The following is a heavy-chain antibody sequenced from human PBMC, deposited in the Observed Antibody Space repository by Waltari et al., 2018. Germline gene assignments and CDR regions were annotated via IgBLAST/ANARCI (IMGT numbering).Heavy chain of an antibody. Sequence: EVQLVESGGGLVQPGRSLRLSCTASGFTFGDYAMSWVRQAPGKGLEWVGFIRSKAYGGTTEYAASVKGRFTISRDDSKSIAYLQMNSLKTEDTAVYYCTREPYYDFWSGYYPNWFDPRGQGTLVTVSS. CDR3: TREPYYDFWSGYYPNWFDP. D-gene: IGHD3-3*01. J-gene: IGHJ5*02. V-gene: IGHV3-49*04. CDR1: GFTFGDYA. CDR2: IRSKAYGGTT.